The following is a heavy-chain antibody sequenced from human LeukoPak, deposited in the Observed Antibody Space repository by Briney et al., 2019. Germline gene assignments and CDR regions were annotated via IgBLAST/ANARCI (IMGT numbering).Heavy chain of an antibody. CDR1: GGSISNENW. Sequence: PSETLSLTCAVSGGSISNENWWSWVRQPPGEGLEWIGEIHYRGGTNYNPSLRSRVTISVDTSKNQFSLKMTSVTAADTAVYYCATPNDAFNIWGQGTMVTVSS. CDR3: ATPNDAFNI. J-gene: IGHJ3*02. CDR2: IHYRGGT. V-gene: IGHV4-4*02.